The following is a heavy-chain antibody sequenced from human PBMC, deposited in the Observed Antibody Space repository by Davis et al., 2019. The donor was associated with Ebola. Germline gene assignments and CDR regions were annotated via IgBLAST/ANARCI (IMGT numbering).Heavy chain of an antibody. CDR1: GFTVSSNY. CDR2: IYSGGST. J-gene: IGHJ4*02. CDR3: ATQKYSSTWYSIDY. D-gene: IGHD6-13*01. Sequence: GESLKISCAASGFTVSSNYMSWVRQAPGKGLEWVSVIYSGGSTYYADSVKGRFTISRHNSKNTLYLQMNSLRAEDTAVYYCATQKYSSTWYSIDYWDQGTLVTVSS. V-gene: IGHV3-53*04.